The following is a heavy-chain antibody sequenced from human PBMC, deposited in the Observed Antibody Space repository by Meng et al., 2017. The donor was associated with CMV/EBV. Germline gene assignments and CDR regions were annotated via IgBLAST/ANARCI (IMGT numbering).Heavy chain of an antibody. J-gene: IGHJ5*02. CDR2: IIPILGTA. V-gene: IGHV1-69*08. D-gene: IGHD2-2*01. CDR3: ARGPWVSGDIVVVPAADNWFDP. Sequence: SVKVSCKASGGTFSSYTISWVRQAPGQGLEWMGRIIPILGTANYAQKFQGRVTITADKSTSTAYMELSSLRSEDTAVYYCARGPWVSGDIVVVPAADNWFDPWGQGTLVTVSS. CDR1: GGTFSSYT.